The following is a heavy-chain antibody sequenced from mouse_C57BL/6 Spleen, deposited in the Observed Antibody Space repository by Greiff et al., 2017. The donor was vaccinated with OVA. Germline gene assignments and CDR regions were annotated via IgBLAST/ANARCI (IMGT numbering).Heavy chain of an antibody. CDR3: ARGGYYYAMDY. CDR2: ISYSGST. CDR1: GYSITSGYD. Sequence: EVQGVESGPGMVKPSQSLSLTCTVTGYSITSGYDWHWIRHFPGNKLEWMGYISYSGSTNYNPSLKSRISITHDTSKNHFFLKLNSVTTEDTATYYCARGGYYYAMDYWGQGTSVTVSS. V-gene: IGHV3-1*01. J-gene: IGHJ4*01.